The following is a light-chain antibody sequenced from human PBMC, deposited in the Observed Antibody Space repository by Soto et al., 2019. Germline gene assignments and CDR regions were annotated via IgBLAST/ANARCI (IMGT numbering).Light chain of an antibody. V-gene: IGKV3-15*01. CDR2: GAS. Sequence: EIVMTQSPATLSVSPGERATLFCRASQSVSSNLAWYQQKPGQAPRLLIYGASSTATGIPARFSGSGPGTDFTLTISSLQSEDFAVYYCQQYNKWPPRTFGQGTKVDIK. CDR1: QSVSSN. J-gene: IGKJ1*01. CDR3: QQYNKWPPRT.